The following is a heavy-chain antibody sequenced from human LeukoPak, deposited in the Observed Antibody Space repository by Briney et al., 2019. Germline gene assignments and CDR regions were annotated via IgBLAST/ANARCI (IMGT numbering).Heavy chain of an antibody. CDR1: GFSFSYYA. CDR3: AKVVDTAMVGYDY. J-gene: IGHJ4*02. Sequence: PGGSLRLSCAASGFSFSYYAMSWVRQAPGKGLEWVSANSGSGGSTYYADSVKGRFTISRDNSKNTLYLQMNSLRAEDTAVYYCAKVVDTAMVGYDYWGQGTLVTVSS. CDR2: NSGSGGST. D-gene: IGHD5-18*01. V-gene: IGHV3-23*01.